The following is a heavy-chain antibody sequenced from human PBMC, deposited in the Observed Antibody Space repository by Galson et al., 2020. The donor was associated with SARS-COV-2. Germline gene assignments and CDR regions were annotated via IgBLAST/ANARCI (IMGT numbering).Heavy chain of an antibody. CDR2: ISAYNGNT. CDR3: ARDGAVWGIYYYYYYMDV. V-gene: IGHV1-18*04. D-gene: IGHD3-16*01. CDR1: GYTFTSYG. Sequence: ASVKVSCKASGYTFTSYGISWVRQAPGQGLEWMGWISAYNGNTNYAQKLQGRVTMTTDTSTSTAYMELRSLRSDDTAVYYCARDGAVWGIYYYYYYMDVWGKGTTVTVSS. J-gene: IGHJ6*03.